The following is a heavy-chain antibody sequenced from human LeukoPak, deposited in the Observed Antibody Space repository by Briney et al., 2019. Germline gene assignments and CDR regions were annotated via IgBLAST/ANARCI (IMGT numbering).Heavy chain of an antibody. CDR3: AREYCSSTSCYVYYFDY. V-gene: IGHV1-46*01. J-gene: IGHJ4*02. CDR2: INPSGGST. D-gene: IGHD2-2*01. CDR1: GYTFTSYY. Sequence: ASVKVSCKASGYTFTSYYMHWVRQAPGQGLEWMGIINPSGGSTSYAQKFQGRVTMTRDTSTSTVYVELSSLRSEDTAVYYCAREYCSSTSCYVYYFDYWGQGTLVTVSS.